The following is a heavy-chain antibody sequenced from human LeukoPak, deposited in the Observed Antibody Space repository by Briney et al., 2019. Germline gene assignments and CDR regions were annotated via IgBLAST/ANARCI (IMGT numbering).Heavy chain of an antibody. D-gene: IGHD1-26*01. CDR3: ARSGGYYFYMDV. CDR2: ISTYSGTT. J-gene: IGHJ6*03. Sequence: GASVKVSCKASGYTFTSHGVSWVRQAPGQGLEWMGWISTYSGTTNYAHNLQGRLTMTTDTSTSTAYMELRNLKSDDTAVYYCARSGGYYFYMDVWGKGTTVTVSS. V-gene: IGHV1-18*01. CDR1: GYTFTSHG.